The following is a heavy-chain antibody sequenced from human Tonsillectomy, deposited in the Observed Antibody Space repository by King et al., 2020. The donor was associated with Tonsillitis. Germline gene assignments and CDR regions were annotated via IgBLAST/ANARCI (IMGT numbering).Heavy chain of an antibody. CDR3: AREWKPVRSNQQLRYYYYYYMDV. J-gene: IGHJ6*03. CDR2: INHSGST. D-gene: IGHD6-13*01. CDR1: GGSFSGYY. Sequence: VQLQQWGAGLLKPSETLSLTCAVYGGSFSGYYWSWIRQPPGKGLEWIGEINHSGSTNYNPSLKSRVTISVDTSKNQFSLKLSSVTAADTAVYYCAREWKPVRSNQQLRYYYYYYMDVWGKGTTVTVSS. V-gene: IGHV4-34*01.